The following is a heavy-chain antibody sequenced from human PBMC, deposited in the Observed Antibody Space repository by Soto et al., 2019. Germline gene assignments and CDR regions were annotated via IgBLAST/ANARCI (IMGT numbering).Heavy chain of an antibody. D-gene: IGHD3-10*01. CDR2: IYYSGST. Sequence: QVQLQESGPGLVKPSETLSLTCTVSGGSVSSGSYYWSWIRQPPGKALEWIGYIYYSGSTNYNPSIKSRDTTSVNTTDNQVAPQLSYVTAAETGVLYCASHLPGTAVNEWGQGPL. J-gene: IGHJ4*02. CDR3: ASHLPGTAVNE. V-gene: IGHV4-61*01. CDR1: GGSVSSGSYY.